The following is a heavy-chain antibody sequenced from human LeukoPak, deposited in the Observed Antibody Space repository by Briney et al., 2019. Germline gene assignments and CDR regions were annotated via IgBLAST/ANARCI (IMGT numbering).Heavy chain of an antibody. J-gene: IGHJ5*02. CDR2: IYYSGST. D-gene: IGHD6-6*01. CDR1: GGSISSSSYY. V-gene: IGHV4-39*01. Sequence: SETLSLTCTVSGGSISSSSYYWGWIRQPPGKGLEWIGSIYYSGSTYYNPSLKSRVTISVDTSKNQFSLKLSSVCAADTAVYYCARQDREYSSSYSLFDPCGQGTLVTVSS. CDR3: ARQDREYSSSYSLFDP.